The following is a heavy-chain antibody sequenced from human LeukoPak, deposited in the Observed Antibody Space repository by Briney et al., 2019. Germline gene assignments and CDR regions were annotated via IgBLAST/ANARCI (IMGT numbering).Heavy chain of an antibody. Sequence: SETLSLTCTVSGGSISSYYWSWIRQPPGKGLEWIGYIYYSGTTNYNPSLKSRVTISVDMSKNQFSLKLSSVTAADTAVCYCARGHRGLGYWGQGTLVIVSS. D-gene: IGHD3-16*01. CDR2: IYYSGTT. V-gene: IGHV4-59*01. J-gene: IGHJ4*02. CDR1: GGSISSYY. CDR3: ARGHRGLGY.